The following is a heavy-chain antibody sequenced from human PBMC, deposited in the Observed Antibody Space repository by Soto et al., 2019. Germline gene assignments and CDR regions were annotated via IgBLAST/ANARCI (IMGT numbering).Heavy chain of an antibody. V-gene: IGHV1-8*01. CDR3: AREDFYGSGSYGY. CDR1: GYTFPSYN. D-gene: IGHD3-10*01. J-gene: IGHJ4*02. CDR2: MNPNSGNT. Sequence: QVPLLQSGAEVKKPGASVKVSCKASGYTFPSYNINWVRQATGQGPEWMGWMNPNSGNTGYAQKFQGRVTMTRDSSISTAYMELSSLRSEDTAVYYCAREDFYGSGSYGYWGQGTLATVSS.